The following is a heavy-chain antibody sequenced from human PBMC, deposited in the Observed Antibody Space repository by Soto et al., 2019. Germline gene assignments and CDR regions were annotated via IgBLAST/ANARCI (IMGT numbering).Heavy chain of an antibody. J-gene: IGHJ6*03. CDR2: IIPIFGIA. CDR1: GGTFSSYA. Sequence: ASVKVSCKASGGTFSSYAISWVRQAPGQGLEWMGGIIPIFGIANYAQKFQGIVTITADKSTSTAYMELSSLRSEDTAVYYCARDPPNYYDSSGYYYYYMDVWGKGTTVTVSS. V-gene: IGHV1-69*10. CDR3: ARDPPNYYDSSGYYYYYMDV. D-gene: IGHD3-22*01.